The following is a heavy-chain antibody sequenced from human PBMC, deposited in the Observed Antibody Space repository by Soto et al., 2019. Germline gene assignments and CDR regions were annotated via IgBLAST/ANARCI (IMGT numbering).Heavy chain of an antibody. Sequence: QVTLKESGPVLVKPTETLTLTCTVSGFSLSNAGMGVSWIRQPPGKALEWLAHIFSNDERRFSTSLKHRLTISKDPFNSQVVLIMTNMDPVDTATYYCAQTEDGGRSRTPAGWFDAWGQGTLVTVSS. J-gene: IGHJ5*02. V-gene: IGHV2-26*01. CDR2: IFSNDER. CDR1: GFSLSNAGMG. D-gene: IGHD2-15*01. CDR3: AQTEDGGRSRTPAGWFDA.